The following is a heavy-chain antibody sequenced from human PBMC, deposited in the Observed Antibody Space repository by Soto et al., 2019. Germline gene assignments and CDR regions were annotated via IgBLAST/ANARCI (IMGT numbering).Heavy chain of an antibody. CDR3: ARARIVVVPSSRYNWFDP. CDR1: GGSFSGYY. V-gene: IGHV4-34*01. J-gene: IGHJ5*02. CDR2: LNHSGST. D-gene: IGHD2-2*01. Sequence: QVQLQQWGAGLLKPSETLSLTCAVYGGSFSGYYWSWIRQPPGKGLEWIGELNHSGSTNYNPSLKSRVTISVDTSKNQFSLNLSSVTAADTAVYYCARARIVVVPSSRYNWFDPWGQGTLVTVSS.